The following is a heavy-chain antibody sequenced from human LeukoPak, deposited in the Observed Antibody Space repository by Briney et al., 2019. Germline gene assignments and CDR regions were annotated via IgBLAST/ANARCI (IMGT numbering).Heavy chain of an antibody. V-gene: IGHV3-23*01. CDR3: AKSGLPSASPIYYYYYGMDV. J-gene: IGHJ6*02. D-gene: IGHD5/OR15-5a*01. Sequence: SGASLRLSCAASGFTFSSYAMSWVRQAPGKGLEWASAITGSGSSTYYADSVKGRFTISRDNSKNTLYLQMNSLRAEDTAVYYCAKSGLPSASPIYYYYYGMDVWGQGTTVTVSS. CDR1: GFTFSSYA. CDR2: ITGSGSST.